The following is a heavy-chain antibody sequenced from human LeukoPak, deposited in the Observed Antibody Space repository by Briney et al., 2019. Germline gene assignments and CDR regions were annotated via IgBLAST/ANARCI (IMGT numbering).Heavy chain of an antibody. V-gene: IGHV3-21*01. CDR1: GFTFSSYS. D-gene: IGHD4-17*01. J-gene: IGHJ3*02. CDR2: ISSSSSYI. CDR3: ARGVGWNYGDDAFDI. Sequence: GGSLRLSCAASGFTFSSYSMNWVRQAQGKGLEWVSSISSSSSYIYYADSVKGRFTISRDNAKNSLYLQMNSLRAEDTAVYYCARGVGWNYGDDAFDIWGQGTMVTVSS.